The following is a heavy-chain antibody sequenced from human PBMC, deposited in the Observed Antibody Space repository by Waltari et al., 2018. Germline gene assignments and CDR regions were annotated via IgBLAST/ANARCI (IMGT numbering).Heavy chain of an antibody. J-gene: IGHJ6*03. D-gene: IGHD2-2*01. Sequence: QLQLQESGPGLVKPSETLSLTCTVSGGSISSSSYYWGWIRQPPGKGLEWIGSIYYRGSPYYNPSLKSRVTISVDTSKNQFSLKLSSVTAADTAVYYCARIVVPAAGYYMDVWGKGTTVTISS. CDR1: GGSISSSSYY. CDR2: IYYRGSP. V-gene: IGHV4-39*07. CDR3: ARIVVPAAGYYMDV.